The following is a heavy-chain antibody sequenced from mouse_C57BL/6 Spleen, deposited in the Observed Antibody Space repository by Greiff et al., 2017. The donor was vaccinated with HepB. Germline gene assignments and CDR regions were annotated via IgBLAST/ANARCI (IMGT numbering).Heavy chain of an antibody. CDR2: ISSGGDYI. J-gene: IGHJ4*01. Sequence: EVHLVESGEGLVKPGGSLKLSCAASGFTFSSYAMSWVRQTPEKRLEWVAYISSGGDYIYYADTVKGRFTISRDNARNTLYLQMSSLKSEDTAMYYCTRENYSNYDYAMDYWGQGTSVTVSS. CDR1: GFTFSSYA. CDR3: TRENYSNYDYAMDY. D-gene: IGHD2-5*01. V-gene: IGHV5-9-1*02.